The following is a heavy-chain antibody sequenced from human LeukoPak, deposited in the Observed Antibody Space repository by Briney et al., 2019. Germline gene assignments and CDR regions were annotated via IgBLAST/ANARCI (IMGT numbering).Heavy chain of an antibody. D-gene: IGHD3-16*01. CDR1: GFTFSSYS. V-gene: IGHV3-15*01. Sequence: GGSLRLSCAASGFTFSSYSMNWVRQAPGKGLEWVGRINSKTDGGTTDYAAPVKGRFTISRDDSKNTLYLQMNSLKTEDTAVYYCRGGVDSWGQGTLVTVSS. CDR3: RGGVDS. J-gene: IGHJ4*02. CDR2: INSKTDGGTT.